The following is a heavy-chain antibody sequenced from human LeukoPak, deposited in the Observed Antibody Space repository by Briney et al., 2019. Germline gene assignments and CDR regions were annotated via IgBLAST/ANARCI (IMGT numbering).Heavy chain of an antibody. CDR1: GFTFSSYS. Sequence: GGSLRLSCAASGFTFSSYSMNWVRQAPGKGLEWVSSISSSSSYIYYADSVKGRFTISRDNAKNSLYLQMNSLRAEDTALYYCARDLGYSSSFRGFNYWGQGTLVTVSS. V-gene: IGHV3-21*01. CDR3: ARDLGYSSSFRGFNY. J-gene: IGHJ4*02. CDR2: ISSSSSYI. D-gene: IGHD6-6*01.